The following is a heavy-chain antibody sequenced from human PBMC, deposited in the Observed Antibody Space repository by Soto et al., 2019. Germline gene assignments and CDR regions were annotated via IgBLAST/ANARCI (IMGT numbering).Heavy chain of an antibody. V-gene: IGHV4-34*01. Sequence: SETLSLTCAVYGGSFSCYYWSWIRQPPGKGLEWIGEINHSGSTNYNPSLKSRVTISVDTSKNQFSLKLSSVTAADTAVYYCARGMVRGVIPPGPSDYWGQGTLVTVSS. CDR2: INHSGST. D-gene: IGHD3-10*01. CDR1: GGSFSCYY. J-gene: IGHJ4*02. CDR3: ARGMVRGVIPPGPSDY.